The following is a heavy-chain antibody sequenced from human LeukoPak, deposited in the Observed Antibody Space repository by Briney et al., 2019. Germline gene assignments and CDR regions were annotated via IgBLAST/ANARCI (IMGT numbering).Heavy chain of an antibody. CDR3: AYSGSNYPDY. CDR1: GGSFSGYY. J-gene: IGHJ4*02. CDR2: TNHSGST. Sequence: TSETLSLTCAVYGGSFSGYYWSWIRQPPGKGLEWIGETNHSGSTNYNPSLKSRVTISVDTSKNQLSLKVNSVTAADTAVYYCAYSGSNYPDYWGQGTLVTVSS. V-gene: IGHV4-34*01. D-gene: IGHD1-26*01.